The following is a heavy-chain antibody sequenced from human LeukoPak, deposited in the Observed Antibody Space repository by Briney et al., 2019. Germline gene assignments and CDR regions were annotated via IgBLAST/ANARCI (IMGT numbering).Heavy chain of an antibody. CDR3: VKGRRRGYAYGTLES. CDR1: GFTFSSYW. Sequence: PGGSLGLSCAASGFTFSSYWMHWVRQAPGKGLVWVSRINSDGSSTSYADSVKGRFTISRDNNKNSLYLQMNGLRTDDTGLYYCVKGRRRGYAYGTLESWGQGTLVTVSS. J-gene: IGHJ4*02. V-gene: IGHV3-74*01. CDR2: INSDGSST. D-gene: IGHD5-18*01.